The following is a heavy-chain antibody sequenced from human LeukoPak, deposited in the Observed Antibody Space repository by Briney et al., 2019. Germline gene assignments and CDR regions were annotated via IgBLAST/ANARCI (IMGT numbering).Heavy chain of an antibody. J-gene: IGHJ6*02. CDR2: IRYDGSNK. Sequence: PGGSLRLSCAASGFTFSSYGMHWVRQAPGKGLEWVAFIRYDGSNKYYADSVKGRFTISRDNSKNTLYLQMNSLRAEDTAVYYCARVMATIVYYYYGMDVWGQGTTVTVSS. D-gene: IGHD5-12*01. CDR3: ARVMATIVYYYYGMDV. V-gene: IGHV3-30*02. CDR1: GFTFSSYG.